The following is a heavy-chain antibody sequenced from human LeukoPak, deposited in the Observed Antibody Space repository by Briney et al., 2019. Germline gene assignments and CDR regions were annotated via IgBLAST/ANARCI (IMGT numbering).Heavy chain of an antibody. D-gene: IGHD6-19*01. V-gene: IGHV3-48*03. J-gene: IGHJ1*01. Sequence: GGSLRLSCAASGLTFSSFEMDWVRQAPGKGLEWVSYINSGGSTMYYADSVKGRFTISRDNAKNSLYLQMNSLRAEDTAVYYCARGEAVAAAEIFQHWGQGTLVTVSS. CDR2: INSGGSTM. CDR1: GLTFSSFE. CDR3: ARGEAVAAAEIFQH.